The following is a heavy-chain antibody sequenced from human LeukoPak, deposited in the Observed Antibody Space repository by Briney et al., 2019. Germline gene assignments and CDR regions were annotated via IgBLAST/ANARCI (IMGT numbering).Heavy chain of an antibody. V-gene: IGHV1-69*04. CDR1: GGTFSSYA. Sequence: SVKVSCKASGGTFSSYAISWVRQAPGQGLEWMGRIIPILGIANYAQKFQGRVTITAVKSTSTAYMELSSLRSEDTAVYYCARDPRGYDSSGYYTYYYYGMDVWGQGTTVTVSS. CDR3: ARDPRGYDSSGYYTYYYYGMDV. CDR2: IIPILGIA. J-gene: IGHJ6*02. D-gene: IGHD3-22*01.